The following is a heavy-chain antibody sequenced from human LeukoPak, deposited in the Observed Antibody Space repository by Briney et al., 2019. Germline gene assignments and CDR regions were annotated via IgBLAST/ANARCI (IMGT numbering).Heavy chain of an antibody. V-gene: IGHV3-30*03. CDR2: ISFDGGNK. CDR3: ARVSSSGWRRFKGNDAFDI. J-gene: IGHJ3*02. D-gene: IGHD6-19*01. Sequence: GGSLRLSCAVSGFTFHTFGIHWVRQTPGKGLEWVALISFDGGNKYYTDSVKGRFTISRDNSKNTLYLQMDSLRAEDTAVYYCARVSSSGWRRFKGNDAFDIWGQGTMVTVSS. CDR1: GFTFHTFG.